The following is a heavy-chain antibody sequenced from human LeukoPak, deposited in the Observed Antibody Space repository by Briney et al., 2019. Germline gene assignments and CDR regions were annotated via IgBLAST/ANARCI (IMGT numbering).Heavy chain of an antibody. CDR3: APLAATTDY. J-gene: IGHJ4*02. D-gene: IGHD5-12*01. CDR1: GFTLSSYA. V-gene: IGHV3-23*01. CDR2: ISASGGGT. Sequence: GGFLRLSCAASGFTLSSYAMSWVRQALGKGLEWVSSISASGGGTYYADSVKGRFTISRDTSKNTLYLQMNSLRAEDTAVYYCAPLAATTDYWGQGTLVTVSS.